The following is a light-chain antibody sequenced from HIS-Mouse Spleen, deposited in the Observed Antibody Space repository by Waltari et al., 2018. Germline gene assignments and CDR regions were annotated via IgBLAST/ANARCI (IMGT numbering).Light chain of an antibody. Sequence: QSALTQPASVSGSPGQSITISCTGTSSYVGGYNYVPWHPQHPGKAPKLMIYEVSELHSGFSNRFSGSKLGNTAALTISGLQAEDEADYYCSSYTSSSTLHVFGTGTKVTVL. V-gene: IGLV2-14*01. J-gene: IGLJ1*01. CDR1: SSYVGGYNY. CDR3: SSYTSSSTLHV. CDR2: EVS.